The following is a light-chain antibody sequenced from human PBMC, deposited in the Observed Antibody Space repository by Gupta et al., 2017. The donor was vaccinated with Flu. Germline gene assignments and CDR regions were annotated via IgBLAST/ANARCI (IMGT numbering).Light chain of an antibody. CDR1: QSVVSNY. Sequence: LSLSPGETATLSCRASQSVVSNYLAWYQQKPGQAPRLLIYGANHRAAGIPDRFSGSGAGTDFILTISRLEPEDFAVYYCQQYVTSPPGVTFGPGTRVDVK. V-gene: IGKV3-20*01. CDR3: QQYVTSPPGVT. J-gene: IGKJ3*01. CDR2: GAN.